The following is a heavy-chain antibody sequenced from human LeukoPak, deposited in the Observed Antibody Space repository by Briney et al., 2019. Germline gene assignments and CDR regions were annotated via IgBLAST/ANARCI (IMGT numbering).Heavy chain of an antibody. D-gene: IGHD3-22*01. V-gene: IGHV4-31*03. Sequence: PSETLSLTCTVSGGSFSSGGYYWSWLRQHPGKGLEWIGYIYCSGSTYYNPSLKSRVTISVDTSKNQFSLKLSSVTAADTAVCYCARDTMIVATRAFDIWGQGTMVTVSS. CDR1: GGSFSSGGYY. CDR3: ARDTMIVATRAFDI. CDR2: IYCSGST. J-gene: IGHJ3*02.